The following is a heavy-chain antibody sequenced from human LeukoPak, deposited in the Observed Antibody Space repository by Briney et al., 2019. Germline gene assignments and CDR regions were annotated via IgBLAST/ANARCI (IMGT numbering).Heavy chain of an antibody. CDR2: ISAYNGNT. V-gene: IGHV1-18*01. J-gene: IGHJ6*02. Sequence: ASVKVSCKASGYTFTSYGISWVRQAPGQGLEWMGWISAYNGNTNYAQKLQGRVTMTTDTSTSTAYMELRSLRSEDTAVYYCARDTYPYYYDSSGYYLEYYYGMDVWGQGTTVTVSS. CDR3: ARDTYPYYYDSSGYYLEYYYGMDV. CDR1: GYTFTSYG. D-gene: IGHD3-22*01.